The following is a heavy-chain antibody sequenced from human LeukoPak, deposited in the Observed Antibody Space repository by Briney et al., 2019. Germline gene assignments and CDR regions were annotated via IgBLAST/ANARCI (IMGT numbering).Heavy chain of an antibody. V-gene: IGHV3-30*03. D-gene: IGHD1-1*01. CDR2: ISYHGSNI. J-gene: IGHJ4*02. CDR3: ARQNEQGVTDF. CDR1: GFTFTCCG. Sequence: TGGSLRLSCAASGFTFTCCGMHWVRQAPGKGLEWLAVISYHGSNIYYAASVKGLSPLSRDNSKNTAFLQMNSLRPEDPALYYCARQNEQGVTDFWGQGALVTVSA.